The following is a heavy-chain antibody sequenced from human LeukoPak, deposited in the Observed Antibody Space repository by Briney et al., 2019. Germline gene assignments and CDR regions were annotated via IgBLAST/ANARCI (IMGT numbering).Heavy chain of an antibody. CDR2: IYYSEST. D-gene: IGHD6-13*01. Sequence: SETLSLTCAVYGGSFSGYYWSWIRQPPGKGLEWIGYIYYSESTNNNFSLKSRVTISLDTSKNQFSLKLSSVTAADTAVYYCARQRCLGSSCHFDYWGQGTLVTVSS. CDR1: GGSFSGYY. V-gene: IGHV4-59*08. J-gene: IGHJ4*02. CDR3: ARQRCLGSSCHFDY.